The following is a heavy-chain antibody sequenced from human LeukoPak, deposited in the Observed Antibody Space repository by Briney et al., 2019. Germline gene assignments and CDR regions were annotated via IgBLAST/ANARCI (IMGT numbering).Heavy chain of an antibody. Sequence: SETLSLTCTVSGGSISSGDYYWSWIRQPPGKGLEWIGYIYYSGSTYYNPSLKSRITISVDTSKNQFSLKLSSVTAADTAVYYCVRDRELTYWGQGILVTVSS. V-gene: IGHV4-30-4*01. CDR3: VRDRELTY. CDR2: IYYSGST. CDR1: GGSISSGDYY. J-gene: IGHJ4*02. D-gene: IGHD3-10*01.